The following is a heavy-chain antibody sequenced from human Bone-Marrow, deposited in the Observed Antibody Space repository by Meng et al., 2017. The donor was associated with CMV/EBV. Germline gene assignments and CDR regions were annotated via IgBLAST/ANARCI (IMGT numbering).Heavy chain of an antibody. CDR2: IRSDGSNK. Sequence: GGSLRLSCAASGFTFSNYAMTWVRQAPGKGLEWVAFIRSDGSNKYYADPVKGRFTISRDNSKNTLYLQMNSLRAEDTAVYYCAKDRSRQGDYDFWSGYYHYWGQGTLVTVSS. J-gene: IGHJ4*02. D-gene: IGHD3-3*01. CDR1: GFTFSNYA. CDR3: AKDRSRQGDYDFWSGYYHY. V-gene: IGHV3-30*02.